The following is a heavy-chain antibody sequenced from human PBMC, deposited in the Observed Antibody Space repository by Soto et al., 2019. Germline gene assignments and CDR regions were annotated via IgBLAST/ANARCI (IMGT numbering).Heavy chain of an antibody. CDR2: ISSSSSYI. Sequence: PGGSLRLSCAASGFTFSSYSMNWVRQAPGKGLEWVSSISSSSSYIYYADSVKGRFTISRDNAKNSLYLQMNSLRAEDTAVYYCARVVVATTGTYYFDYWGQGTLVTVS. CDR1: GFTFSSYS. CDR3: ARVVVATTGTYYFDY. J-gene: IGHJ4*02. V-gene: IGHV3-21*01. D-gene: IGHD2-15*01.